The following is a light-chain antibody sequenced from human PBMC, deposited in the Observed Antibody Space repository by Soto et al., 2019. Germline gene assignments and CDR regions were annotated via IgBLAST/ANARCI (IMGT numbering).Light chain of an antibody. CDR2: GAS. V-gene: IGKV3-15*01. J-gene: IGKJ1*01. CDR1: QSINSD. Sequence: EIVMTQSSATLSVSPGERVILSCRASQSINSDLAWYQQKPGQAPRFLIYGASTRATGIPARFSGSGSGADFTLTISRLEPEDFAVYYCQQYGSSPWTFGQGTKVDIK. CDR3: QQYGSSPWT.